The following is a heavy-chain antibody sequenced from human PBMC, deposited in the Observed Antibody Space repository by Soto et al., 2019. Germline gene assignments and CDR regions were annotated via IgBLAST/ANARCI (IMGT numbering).Heavy chain of an antibody. D-gene: IGHD6-13*01. CDR3: ARVPSIAAAGTHVYYFDH. J-gene: IGHJ4*02. V-gene: IGHV3-30-3*01. CDR1: GFTFSSYA. CDR2: ISYDGSNK. Sequence: GGSLRLSCAASGFTFSSYAMHWVRQAPGKGLEWVAVISYDGSNKYYADSVKGRFTISRDNSKNTLYLQMNSLRAEDTAVYYCARVPSIAAAGTHVYYFDHWGQGTLVTVSS.